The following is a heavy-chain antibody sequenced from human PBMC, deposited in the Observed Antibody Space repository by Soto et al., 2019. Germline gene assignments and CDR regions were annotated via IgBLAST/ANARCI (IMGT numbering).Heavy chain of an antibody. D-gene: IGHD2-2*01. J-gene: IGHJ6*03. CDR3: ARGGTYCSSTSCYYSYYYYMDV. Sequence: PSETLSLTCGVYGGAFSGYYCSWIRQATGRGLEWIGEINHSGSTNYNPSLKSRVTISVDTSKNQFSLKLSSVTAADTAVYYCARGGTYCSSTSCYYSYYYYMDVWGKGTTVT. CDR1: GGAFSGYY. V-gene: IGHV4-34*01. CDR2: INHSGST.